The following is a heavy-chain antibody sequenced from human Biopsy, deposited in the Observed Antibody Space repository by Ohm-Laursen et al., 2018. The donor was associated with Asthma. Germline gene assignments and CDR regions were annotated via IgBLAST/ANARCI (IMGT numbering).Heavy chain of an antibody. Sequence: PSETLSLTCTVSGGSVSSGSHYWSWIRQPPGKGLEWIGYISYSGSTNYNPSLKSRVTISVDTSKNQFSLKLSSVTAADTAVYYCARDFVDSAMDCFDYWGQGTLVTVSS. CDR3: ARDFVDSAMDCFDY. CDR2: ISYSGST. J-gene: IGHJ4*02. CDR1: GGSVSSGSHY. D-gene: IGHD5-18*01. V-gene: IGHV4-61*01.